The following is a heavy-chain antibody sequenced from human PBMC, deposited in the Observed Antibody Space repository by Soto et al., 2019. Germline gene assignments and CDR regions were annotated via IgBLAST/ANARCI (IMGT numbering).Heavy chain of an antibody. CDR1: GFTFSSYA. D-gene: IGHD5-12*01. V-gene: IGHV3-23*01. CDR3: ARGLRGYSGYDIKNDY. CDR2: ISGRGIST. J-gene: IGHJ4*02. Sequence: GGSLRLSCAASGFTFSSYAMSWVRQAPGKGLEWVSTISGRGISTYYADSVKGRFTISRDNSKNTLYLQMNSLRADDTAVYYCARGLRGYSGYDIKNDYWGQGTLVTVSS.